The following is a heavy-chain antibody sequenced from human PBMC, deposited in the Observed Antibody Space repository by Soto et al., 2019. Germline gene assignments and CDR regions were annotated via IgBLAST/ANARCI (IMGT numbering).Heavy chain of an antibody. D-gene: IGHD3-16*01. CDR2: TYYSGST. CDR1: GGSMIAYY. V-gene: IGHV4-59*01. CDR3: ARGDYVWGRTMDV. Sequence: PSETLSLTCTVSGGSMIAYYWNWMRQPPGKGLQWIGYTYYSGSTTYNPSLKSRVTISVDSSKNQFSLKLDSVTPADTAVYYCARGDYVWGRTMDVWGQGTTVT. J-gene: IGHJ6*02.